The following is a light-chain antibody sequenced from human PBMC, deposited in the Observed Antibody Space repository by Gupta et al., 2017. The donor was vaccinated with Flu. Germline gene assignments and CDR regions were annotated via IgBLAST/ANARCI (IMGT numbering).Light chain of an antibody. CDR2: EVT. V-gene: IGLV2-23*02. CDR1: RSNIGTYSF. J-gene: IGLJ3*02. CDR3: CSDAGIATWV. Sequence: ITISCIGSRSNIGTYSFVCWKQHHPSKTHILIIFEVTQRPAIVSTRFSGSTSDNTASLTISGRKAEDEADYYCCSDAGIATWVFGGGTKLTVL.